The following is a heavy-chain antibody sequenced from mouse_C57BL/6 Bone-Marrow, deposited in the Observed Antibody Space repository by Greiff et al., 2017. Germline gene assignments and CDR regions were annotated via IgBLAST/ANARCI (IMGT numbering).Heavy chain of an antibody. CDR1: GFNIKDDY. J-gene: IGHJ1*03. Sequence: VQLQQSGAELVRPGASVKLSCTASGFNIKDDYMHWVKQRPEQGLEWIGWIDPENGDTEYASKFQGKATITADTSSNTAYLQLSSLISEDTAVYYCTTVDYYGSSSYWYFDVWGTGTTVTVSS. D-gene: IGHD1-1*01. CDR3: TTVDYYGSSSYWYFDV. V-gene: IGHV14-4*01. CDR2: IDPENGDT.